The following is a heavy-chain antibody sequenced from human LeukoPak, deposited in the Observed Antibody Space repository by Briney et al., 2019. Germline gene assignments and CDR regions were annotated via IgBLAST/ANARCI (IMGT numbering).Heavy chain of an antibody. Sequence: PGGSLRLSCAASGFTFSSYAMHWVRQAPGKGLEWVAVISYDGSNKYYADSVKGRFTISRDNSKNTLYLQMSSLRAEDTAVYYCARDQRITMVRGVISTRPFDYWGQGTLVTASS. CDR1: GFTFSSYA. V-gene: IGHV3-30*04. CDR2: ISYDGSNK. D-gene: IGHD3-10*01. CDR3: ARDQRITMVRGVISTRPFDY. J-gene: IGHJ4*02.